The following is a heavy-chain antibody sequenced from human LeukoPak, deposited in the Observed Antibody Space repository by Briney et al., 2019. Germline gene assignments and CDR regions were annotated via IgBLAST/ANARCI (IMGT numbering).Heavy chain of an antibody. D-gene: IGHD1-14*01. J-gene: IGHJ4*02. CDR1: ASGVDFSSHS. CDR2: IHSSGNYI. V-gene: IGHV3-21*05. CDR3: AREYNSRATFDH. Sequence: KAGGSLRLSCTASASGVDFSSHSMNWVRQAPGKGLEWISYIHSSGNYIFDAASVKGRFTVSRDNARNSLYLQMNSLRAEDTAIYYCAREYNSRATFDHWGQGTLVTVSS.